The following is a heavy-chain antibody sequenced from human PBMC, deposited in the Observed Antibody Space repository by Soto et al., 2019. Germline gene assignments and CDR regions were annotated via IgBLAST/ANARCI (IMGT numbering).Heavy chain of an antibody. CDR2: IYSGGST. CDR3: ARPSSGDYGPLGY. D-gene: IGHD4-17*01. V-gene: IGHV3-53*04. J-gene: IGHJ4*02. CDR1: GFTVSSNY. Sequence: EVQLVESGGGLVQPGGSLRLSCAASGFTVSSNYMSWVRQAPGKGLEWVSVIYSGGSTYYADSVKGRFTISRHNSKNTLYLQMNSLRAEDTAVYYCARPSSGDYGPLGYWGQGTLVTFSS.